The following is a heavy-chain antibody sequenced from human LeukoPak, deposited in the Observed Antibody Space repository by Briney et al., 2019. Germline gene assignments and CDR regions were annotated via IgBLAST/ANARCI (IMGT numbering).Heavy chain of an antibody. Sequence: PSETLSLTCAVYGGSFSGYYWSWIRQPPGTGLEWIGEINHSGSTNYNPSLKSRVTISVDTSKNQFSLKLSSVTAADTAVYYCARLPRVSARYSSSQSSTDIWGQGTMVTVSS. CDR3: ARLPRVSARYSSSQSSTDI. J-gene: IGHJ3*02. CDR1: GGSFSGYY. CDR2: INHSGST. D-gene: IGHD6-13*01. V-gene: IGHV4-34*01.